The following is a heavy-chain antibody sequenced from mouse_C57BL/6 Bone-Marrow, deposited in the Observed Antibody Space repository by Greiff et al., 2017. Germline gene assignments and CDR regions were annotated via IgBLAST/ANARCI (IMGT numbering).Heavy chain of an antibody. CDR1: GYTFTSYW. D-gene: IGHD2-1*01. J-gene: IGHJ2*01. Sequence: QVQLKQPGAELVRPGSSVKLSCKASGYTFTSYWLDWVKQRPGQGLEWIGNLYPSDSETHYNQKFKDKATLTVDKSSSTAYMQLSSLTSEDSAVYYCALYGNYFDYWGQGTTLTVSS. V-gene: IGHV1-61*01. CDR3: ALYGNYFDY. CDR2: LYPSDSET.